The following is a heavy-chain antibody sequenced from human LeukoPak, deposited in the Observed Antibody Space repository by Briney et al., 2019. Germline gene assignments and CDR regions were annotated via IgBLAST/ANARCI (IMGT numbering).Heavy chain of an antibody. CDR1: GGSISSGSYY. CDR2: IYTSGST. J-gene: IGHJ4*02. CDR3: ARAALAFDY. Sequence: TSQTLSLTCTVSGGSISSGSYYWSWIRQPAGKGLEWIGRIYTSGSTNYNPSLKSRVTISVDTSKNQFSLKLGSVTAADTAVYYCARAALAFDYWGQGTLVTVSS. V-gene: IGHV4-61*02.